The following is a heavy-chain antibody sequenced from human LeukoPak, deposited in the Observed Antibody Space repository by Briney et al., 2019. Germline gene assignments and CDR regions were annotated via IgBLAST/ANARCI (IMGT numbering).Heavy chain of an antibody. V-gene: IGHV4-34*01. CDR2: INHSGST. CDR1: GVSFSGYY. D-gene: IGHD1-1*01. J-gene: IGHJ3*02. Sequence: SETLSLTCAVYGVSFSGYYWSWIRQPPGKGLEWIGEINHSGSTNYNPSLKSRVTISVDTSKNQFSPTLSSVTAADTAVYYCAWGTRDAFDIWGQGTMVTVSS. CDR3: AWGTRDAFDI.